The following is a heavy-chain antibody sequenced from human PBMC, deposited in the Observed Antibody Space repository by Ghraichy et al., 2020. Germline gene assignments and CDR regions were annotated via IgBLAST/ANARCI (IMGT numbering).Heavy chain of an antibody. CDR3: ATLGSETGELDY. J-gene: IGHJ4*02. D-gene: IGHD1-1*01. CDR1: GYSISTGYY. CDR2: IYHSGST. Sequence: SETLSPTCAVSGYSISTGYYWGWIRQPPGKGLEWIGTIYHSGSTYYNPALKSRVTISVDTSKNQFSLKLNSVSAADTAVYYCATLGSETGELDYWGQGTLVTVSS. V-gene: IGHV4-38-2*01.